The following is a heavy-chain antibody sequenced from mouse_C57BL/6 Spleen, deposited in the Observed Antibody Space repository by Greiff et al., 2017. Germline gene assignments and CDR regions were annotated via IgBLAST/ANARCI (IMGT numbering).Heavy chain of an antibody. CDR2: IDPENGDT. CDR1: GFTFKDDY. V-gene: IGHV14-4*01. J-gene: IGHJ3*01. CDR3: TNGPWFAD. Sequence: EVQLQQSGAELVRPGASVKLSCTASGFTFKDDYMPWVKQRPEQGLEWIGWIDPENGDTDYASKFQGKATITADTSSNTAYLQRSSLTSEDTAVFYCTNGPWFADWGQGTLVTVSA.